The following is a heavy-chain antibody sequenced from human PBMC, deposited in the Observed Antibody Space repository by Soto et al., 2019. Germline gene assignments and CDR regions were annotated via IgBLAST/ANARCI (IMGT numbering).Heavy chain of an antibody. CDR2: ISRSGDST. D-gene: IGHD5-18*01. J-gene: IGHJ4*02. CDR1: GFTFSSSA. V-gene: IGHV3-23*01. CDR3: AKEGYRYGLSAYFDT. Sequence: GGSLRLSCAASGFTFSSSAMSWVRQAPGRGLEWVSGISRSGDSTNYADSVKGRFTISRDNSKNTLYLQMNSLRAEDTAAYYCAKEGYRYGLSAYFDTWGQGNPLTVSS.